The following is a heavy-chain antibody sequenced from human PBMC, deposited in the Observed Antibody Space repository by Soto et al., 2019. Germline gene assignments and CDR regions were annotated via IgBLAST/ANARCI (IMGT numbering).Heavy chain of an antibody. CDR3: AKDGGPVYCNSPGCSAKHFDY. J-gene: IGHJ4*02. CDR1: GFTFSNYG. CDR2: ISYDGDNE. D-gene: IGHD2-2*01. V-gene: IGHV3-30*18. Sequence: QVQLVESGGGVVQPGRSLRLSCAASGFTFSNYGMHWVRQAPGKGLEWVAIISYDGDNEYYADSVRGRFTISRDNSKNALYLQTRSLRQEDTAVYYCAKDGGPVYCNSPGCSAKHFDYWGQGTLVTVSS.